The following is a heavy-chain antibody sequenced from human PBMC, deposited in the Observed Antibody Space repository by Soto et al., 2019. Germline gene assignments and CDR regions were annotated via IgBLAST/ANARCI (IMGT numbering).Heavy chain of an antibody. CDR3: ARGPRYCSTTTCFSGITWFDS. D-gene: IGHD2-2*01. V-gene: IGHV1-18*04. J-gene: IGHJ5*01. Sequence: ASVKVSCKASGYTFTSYGISWVLQAPGQGLEWMGWISSFNENTNYAQNVQGRVTLTTDKSSSTTYLELRGLRSDDTAVYYCARGPRYCSTTTCFSGITWFDSWGQGTLVTVSS. CDR2: ISSFNENT. CDR1: GYTFTSYG.